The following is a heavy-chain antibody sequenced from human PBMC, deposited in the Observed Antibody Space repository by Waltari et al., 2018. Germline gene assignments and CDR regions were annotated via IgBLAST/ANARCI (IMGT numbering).Heavy chain of an antibody. V-gene: IGHV3-7*03. CDR2: IKGDGSKS. CDR3: ARDKSISGTTWGFDL. Sequence: EVQLVESGGDLVQPGGSLRLSCVASALTSSNYWLRWVRQAQGKGLEVVSVIKGDGSKSYYVDSVKGRFTISRDNTKNSLYLEMISLRVEDTAVYYCARDKSISGTTWGFDLWGQGTLVTISS. CDR1: ALTSSNYW. J-gene: IGHJ4*02. D-gene: IGHD1-20*01.